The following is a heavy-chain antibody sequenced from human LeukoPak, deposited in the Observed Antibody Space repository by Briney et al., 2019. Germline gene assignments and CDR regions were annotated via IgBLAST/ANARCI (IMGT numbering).Heavy chain of an antibody. Sequence: ASVKVSCKASGYTFTSYDINWVRQATGQGLEWMGWMNPNSGNTGYAQKFQGRVTMTRNTSISTAYMELSSLRSEDTAVYHCATQAYGDYAWFDPWGQGTLVTVSS. D-gene: IGHD4-17*01. CDR1: GYTFTSYD. CDR2: MNPNSGNT. V-gene: IGHV1-8*01. CDR3: ATQAYGDYAWFDP. J-gene: IGHJ5*02.